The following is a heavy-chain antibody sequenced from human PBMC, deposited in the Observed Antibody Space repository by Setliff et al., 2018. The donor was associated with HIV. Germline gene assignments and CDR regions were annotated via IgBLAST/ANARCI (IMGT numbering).Heavy chain of an antibody. CDR1: GFSLSTSGVG. Sequence: SGPTLVNPTQTLTLTCTFSGFSLSTSGVGVGWIRQPPGKTLEWLALIYRDDDKRFSPSLSSRLTITKDTSKNQVVLTMTNMDPVDTATYYCAHEPPQSGARWFDPWGQGTLVTVSS. CDR3: AHEPPQSGARWFDP. J-gene: IGHJ5*02. V-gene: IGHV2-5*02. D-gene: IGHD2-15*01. CDR2: IYRDDDK.